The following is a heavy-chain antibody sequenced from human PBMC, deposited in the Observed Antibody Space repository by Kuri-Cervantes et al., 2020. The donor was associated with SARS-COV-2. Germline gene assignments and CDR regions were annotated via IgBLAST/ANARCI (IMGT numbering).Heavy chain of an antibody. CDR2: ISWHSDTI. D-gene: IGHD2-15*01. J-gene: IGHJ4*02. V-gene: IGHV3-9*01. CDR3: AKDRGYCSGGSCYPEYYFDY. Sequence: GGSLRLSCAASGFTFDDFAMHWVRQAPGKGLEWVSGISWHSDTIVYADSVKGRFTISRDNSKNTLYLQMNSLRAEDTAVYYCAKDRGYCSGGSCYPEYYFDYWGQGTLVTVSS. CDR1: GFTFDDFA.